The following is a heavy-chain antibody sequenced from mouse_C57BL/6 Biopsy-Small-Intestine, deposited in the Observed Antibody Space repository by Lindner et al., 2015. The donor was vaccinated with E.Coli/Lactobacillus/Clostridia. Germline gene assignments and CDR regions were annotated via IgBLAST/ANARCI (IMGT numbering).Heavy chain of an antibody. CDR2: INPYNGDT. J-gene: IGHJ2*01. D-gene: IGHD1-1*01. Sequence: VQLQESGPELVKPGDSVKISCKASGYSFTGYFMNWVMQSHGKSLEWIGRINPYNGDTFYNQKFKGKATLTVDKSSSTAHMELRSLTSEDSAVYYCARLTTVVVFDYWGQGTTLTVSS. CDR1: GYSFTGYF. V-gene: IGHV1-20*01. CDR3: ARLTTVVVFDY.